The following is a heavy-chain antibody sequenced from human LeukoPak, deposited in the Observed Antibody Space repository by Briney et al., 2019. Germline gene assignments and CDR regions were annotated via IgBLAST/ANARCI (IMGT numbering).Heavy chain of an antibody. J-gene: IGHJ4*02. CDR3: ARVYYDSSGYYSFDY. D-gene: IGHD3-22*01. V-gene: IGHV3-11*01. CDR2: ISSSGSTI. Sequence: PGGSLRLSCAASGFTFSDYYMSWIRRAPGKGLEWVSYISSSGSTIYYADSVKGRFTISRDNAKNSLYLQMNSLRAEDTAVYYCARVYYDSSGYYSFDYWGQGTLVTVSS. CDR1: GFTFSDYY.